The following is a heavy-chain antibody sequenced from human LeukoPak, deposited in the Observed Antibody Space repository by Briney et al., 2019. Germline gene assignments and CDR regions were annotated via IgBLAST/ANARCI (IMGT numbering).Heavy chain of an antibody. CDR3: ARGGGISHYYYYMDV. CDR1: GGSISSGSYY. CDR2: IYTSGST. V-gene: IGHV4-61*02. D-gene: IGHD6-13*01. J-gene: IGHJ6*03. Sequence: SETLSLTCTVSGGSISSGSYYWSWIRQPAGKGLEWIGRIYTSGSTNYNPSLKGRVTISVDTSKNQFSLKLSSVTAADTAVYYCARGGGISHYYYYMDVWGKGTTVTISS.